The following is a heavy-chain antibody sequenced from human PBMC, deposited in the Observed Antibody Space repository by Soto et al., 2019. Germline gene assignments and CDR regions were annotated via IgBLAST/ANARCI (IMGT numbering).Heavy chain of an antibody. J-gene: IGHJ5*02. Sequence: GGSLRLSCAASGFTFSAYNMNWVRQPPGKGLEWVSSITSSSSSIYYADSLKSRFTISRDNAKNSLYLQMNSLRAEATAVYYCASHYGDNGWFDPWGQGTLVTVSS. CDR3: ASHYGDNGWFDP. CDR2: ITSSSSSI. V-gene: IGHV3-21*06. CDR1: GFTFSAYN. D-gene: IGHD4-17*01.